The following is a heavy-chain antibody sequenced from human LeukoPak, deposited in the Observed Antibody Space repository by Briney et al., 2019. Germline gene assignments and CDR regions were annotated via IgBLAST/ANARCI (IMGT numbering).Heavy chain of an antibody. D-gene: IGHD5-12*01. CDR3: ARDHIVATKSYYYGMDV. V-gene: IGHV1-46*01. Sequence: ASVKVSCKASGYTFTSYYMHWVRQAPRQGLEWMGIINPSGGSTSYAQKFQGRVTMTRDTSTSTVYMELSSLRSEDTAVYYCARDHIVATKSYYYGMDVWGQGTTVTVSS. CDR1: GYTFTSYY. CDR2: INPSGGST. J-gene: IGHJ6*02.